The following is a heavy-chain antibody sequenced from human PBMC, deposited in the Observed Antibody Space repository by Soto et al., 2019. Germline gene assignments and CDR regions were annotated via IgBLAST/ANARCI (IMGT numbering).Heavy chain of an antibody. CDR1: GFSFSEYG. V-gene: IGHV3-23*01. CDR2: ISGNKMTT. J-gene: IGHJ2*01. D-gene: IGHD2-21*02. Sequence: VGSLRLSCVASGFSFSEYGMSWVRQTPQKTLEWVASISGNKMTTFYPDSVKGRFFISRDNSKNTLYLQMNSLRAEDTAVYYCAKGLAYCGGDCYSHFDLWGRGTLVTVSS. CDR3: AKGLAYCGGDCYSHFDL.